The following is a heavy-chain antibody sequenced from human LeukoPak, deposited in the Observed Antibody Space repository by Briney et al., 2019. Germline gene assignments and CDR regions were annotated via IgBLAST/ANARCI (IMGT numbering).Heavy chain of an antibody. V-gene: IGHV3-9*01. CDR3: AKDIFTMVRGVIDY. J-gene: IGHJ4*02. CDR1: GFTFDDYA. Sequence: PGRSLRLSCAASGFTFDDYAMHWVRQAPRKGLEWVSGISWNSGSIGYADSVKGRFTISRDNSKNSLYLQMNSLRAEDTALYYCAKDIFTMVRGVIDYWGQGTLVTVSS. D-gene: IGHD3-10*01. CDR2: ISWNSGSI.